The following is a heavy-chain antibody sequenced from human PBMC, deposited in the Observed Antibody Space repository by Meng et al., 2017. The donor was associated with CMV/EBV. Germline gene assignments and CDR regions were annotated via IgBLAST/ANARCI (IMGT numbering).Heavy chain of an antibody. Sequence: QVQQQQWGAGLLEPSETLSLTCAVYGGSVSGYYWSWIRQPPGKGLEWIGEINHSGSTNYNPSLKSRVTISVDTSKNQFSLKLSSVTAADTAVYYCAGGIAAAGTRYFDYWGQGTLVTVSS. J-gene: IGHJ4*02. CDR2: INHSGST. V-gene: IGHV4-34*01. CDR1: GGSVSGYY. CDR3: AGGIAAAGTRYFDY. D-gene: IGHD6-13*01.